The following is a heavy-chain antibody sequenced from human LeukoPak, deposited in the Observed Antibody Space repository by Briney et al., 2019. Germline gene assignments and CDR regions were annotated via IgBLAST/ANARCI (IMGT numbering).Heavy chain of an antibody. J-gene: IGHJ4*02. CDR1: GGTFSSYA. V-gene: IGHV1-69*13. Sequence: GASVKVSCKASGGTFSSYAISWVRQAPGQGLEWMGGIIPIFGTANYAQKFQGRVTITADESTSTAYMEPSSLRSEDTAVYYCARAYCGGDCPIDYWGQGTLVTVSS. CDR3: ARAYCGGDCPIDY. CDR2: IIPIFGTA. D-gene: IGHD2-21*02.